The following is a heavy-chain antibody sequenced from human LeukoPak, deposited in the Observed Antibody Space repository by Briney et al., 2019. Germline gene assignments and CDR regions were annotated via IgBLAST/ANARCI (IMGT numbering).Heavy chain of an antibody. CDR2: INRDGSDT. J-gene: IGHJ4*02. CDR1: GFTFNSYY. V-gene: IGHV3-74*01. D-gene: IGHD3-10*01. CDR3: AREDFGVDY. Sequence: GGSLRLSCTASGFTFNSYYMNWVRQAPGKGLVWVSRINRDGSDTIYADSVKDRFTISRDNAKNTLFLQMNSLRAEDTAVYYCAREDFGVDYWGQGTLVTVSS.